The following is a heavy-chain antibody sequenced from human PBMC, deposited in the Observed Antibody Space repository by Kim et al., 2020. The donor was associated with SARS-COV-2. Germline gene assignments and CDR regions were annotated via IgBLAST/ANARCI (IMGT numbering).Heavy chain of an antibody. CDR3: ARVNRGYFSSTSGEGGYYYYGMDV. Sequence: GGSLRLSCAASGFTVSSNYMSWVRQAPGKGLEWVSVIYSGGSTYYADSVKGRFTISRDNSKNTLYLQMNSLRAEDTAVYYCARVNRGYFSSTSGEGGYYYYGMDVWGQGTTVTVSS. CDR1: GFTVSSNY. D-gene: IGHD2-2*01. J-gene: IGHJ6*02. V-gene: IGHV3-53*01. CDR2: IYSGGST.